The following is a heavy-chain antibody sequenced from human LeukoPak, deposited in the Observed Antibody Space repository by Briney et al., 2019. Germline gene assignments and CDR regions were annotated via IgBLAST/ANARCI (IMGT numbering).Heavy chain of an antibody. CDR1: GGTFSSYA. CDR3: ARDTPDIVAPRWFDP. CDR2: IIPIFGTA. J-gene: IGHJ5*02. Sequence: GASVKVSCKASGGTFSSYAISWVRQAPGQGLEWMGGIIPIFGTANYAQKFQGRVTITADESTSTAYMELSSLRSEDTAVYYCARDTPDIVAPRWFDPWGQGTLVTVSS. D-gene: IGHD5-12*01. V-gene: IGHV1-69*13.